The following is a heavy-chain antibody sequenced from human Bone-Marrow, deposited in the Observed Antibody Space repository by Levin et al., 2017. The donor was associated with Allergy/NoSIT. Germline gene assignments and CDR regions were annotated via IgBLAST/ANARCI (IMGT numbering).Heavy chain of an antibody. CDR1: GFTFSDYY. CDR3: ARDPMGDYWGDWYFDL. D-gene: IGHD4-17*01. V-gene: IGHV3-11*01. J-gene: IGHJ2*01. CDR2: ISSSGSTI. Sequence: LSLTCAASGFTFSDYYMSWIRQAPGKGLEWVSYISSSGSTIYYADSVKGRFTISRDNAKNSLYLQMNSLRAEDTAVYYCARDPMGDYWGDWYFDLWGRGTLVTVSS.